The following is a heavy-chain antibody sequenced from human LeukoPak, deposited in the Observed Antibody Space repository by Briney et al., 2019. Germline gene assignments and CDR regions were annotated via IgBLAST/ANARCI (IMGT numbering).Heavy chain of an antibody. CDR3: ARGSSGWYRKSGDY. V-gene: IGHV3-48*03. CDR2: INSSGSTI. CDR1: GFTFSSYE. D-gene: IGHD6-19*01. Sequence: GGSLRLSCAASGFTFSSYEMNWVRQAPGKGLEWVSYINSSGSTIYYADSVKGRFTISRDNAKNSLYLQMNSLRAEDTAVYYCARGSSGWYRKSGDYWGQGTLVTVSS. J-gene: IGHJ4*02.